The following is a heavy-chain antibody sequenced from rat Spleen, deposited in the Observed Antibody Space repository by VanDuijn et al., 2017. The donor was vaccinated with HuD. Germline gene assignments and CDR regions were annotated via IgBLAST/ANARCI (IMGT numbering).Heavy chain of an antibody. J-gene: IGHJ2*01. CDR1: GFTFSTFA. D-gene: IGHD1-6*01. CDR3: TRYRILRSTGFDD. Sequence: EVQLVESGGGLVQPGRSLKLSCAASGFTFSTFAMAWVRQAPKKGLEWVATITSGGSNTYYPDSVKGRFTISRDDAKSSLYLQIDSLRSEDTATYYCTRYRILRSTGFDDWRQGVRVTVSS. CDR2: ITSGGSNT. V-gene: IGHV5-20*01.